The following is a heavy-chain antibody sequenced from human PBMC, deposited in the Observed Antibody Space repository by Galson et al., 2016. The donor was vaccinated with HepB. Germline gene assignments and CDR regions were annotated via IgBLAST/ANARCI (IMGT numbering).Heavy chain of an antibody. Sequence: ETLSLTCTVSGGSISSYYWSWIRQPPGKGLEWIGYIYYSGGTNYNPSLKSRVTISVDTSKNQFSLKLSSVTAADTAVYYCARGDGYNFHWGQGTLVTVSS. CDR2: IYYSGGT. CDR3: ARGDGYNFH. V-gene: IGHV4-59*01. CDR1: GGSISSYY. J-gene: IGHJ4*02. D-gene: IGHD5-24*01.